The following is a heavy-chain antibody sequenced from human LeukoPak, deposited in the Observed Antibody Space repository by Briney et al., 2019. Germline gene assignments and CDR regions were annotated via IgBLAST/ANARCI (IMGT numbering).Heavy chain of an antibody. Sequence: SETLSLTCTVSGGPISSYYWSWIRQPPGKGLEWIGYIYYSGSTNYNPSLKSRVTISVDTSKNQFSLKLSSVTAADTAVYYCARDSGVGEVDAFDIWGQGTMVTVSS. CDR2: IYYSGST. V-gene: IGHV4-59*01. CDR1: GGPISSYY. CDR3: ARDSGVGEVDAFDI. J-gene: IGHJ3*02. D-gene: IGHD3-10*01.